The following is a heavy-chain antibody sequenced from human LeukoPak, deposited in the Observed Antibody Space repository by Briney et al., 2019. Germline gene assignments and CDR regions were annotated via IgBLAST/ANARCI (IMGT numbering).Heavy chain of an antibody. V-gene: IGHV3-11*04. Sequence: GGSLRLSCAASGFTFSDYYMSRIRQAPGKGLEWVSYISSSGSTIYYADSVKGRFTISRDNAKNSLYLQMNSLRAEDTAVYYCARGTYYYDSSGYYLDYWGQGTLVTVSS. J-gene: IGHJ4*02. D-gene: IGHD3-22*01. CDR3: ARGTYYYDSSGYYLDY. CDR2: ISSSGSTI. CDR1: GFTFSDYY.